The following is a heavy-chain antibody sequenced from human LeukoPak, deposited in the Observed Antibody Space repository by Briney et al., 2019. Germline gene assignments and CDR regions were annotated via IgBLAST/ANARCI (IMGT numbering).Heavy chain of an antibody. CDR2: ISYDGSNK. CDR1: GFTFSSYG. CDR3: AKEGYITMVRGVIITDYFDY. D-gene: IGHD3-10*01. J-gene: IGHJ4*02. V-gene: IGHV3-30*18. Sequence: PGGSLRLSCAASGFTFSSYGMHWVRQAPGKGLEWVAVISYDGSNKYYADSVKGRFTISRDNSKNTLYLQMNSLRAEDTAVYYCAKEGYITMVRGVIITDYFDYWGQGTLVTVSS.